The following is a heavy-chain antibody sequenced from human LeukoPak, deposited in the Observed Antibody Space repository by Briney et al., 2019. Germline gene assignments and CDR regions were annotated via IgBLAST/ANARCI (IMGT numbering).Heavy chain of an antibody. V-gene: IGHV4-30-4*01. CDR3: ARGVRARAFDI. J-gene: IGHJ3*02. D-gene: IGHD3-10*01. CDR2: IYYSGST. Sequence: SETLSLTCTVSGGSISSGDYYWSWIRQPPGKGLEWIGYIYYSGSTYYNPSLKSRVTISVDTSKNQFSLKLSSVTAADTAVYYCARGVRARAFDIWGQGTMVTVSS. CDR1: GGSISSGDYY.